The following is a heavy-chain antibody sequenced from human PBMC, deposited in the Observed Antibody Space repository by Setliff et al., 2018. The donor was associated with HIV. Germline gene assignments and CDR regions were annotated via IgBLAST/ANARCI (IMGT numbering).Heavy chain of an antibody. CDR1: GFTFDDYT. J-gene: IGHJ4*02. V-gene: IGHV3-21*04. Sequence: GGSLRLSCGASGFTFDDYTMHWVRQAPGKGLEWVSSISRSSSDIYYADSVKGRFTISRDNSKNTVYLQMNSLRAEDTAEYYCAKELAASGLGYFDSWGRGILVTVSS. CDR3: AKELAASGLGYFDS. D-gene: IGHD3-22*01. CDR2: ISRSSSDI.